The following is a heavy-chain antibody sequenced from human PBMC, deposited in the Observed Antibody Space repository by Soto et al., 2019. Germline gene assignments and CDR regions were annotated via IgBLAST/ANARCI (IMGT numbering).Heavy chain of an antibody. Sequence: SETLSLTCTVSGGSVSSNSYSWGWIRQSPGKGLEWIGKINHSENTNYNPSLQSRVTISVDTSKNQFSLKLSSVTAADTAVYYCARVNYGNAFDIWGQGTMVTV. V-gene: IGHV4-39*07. CDR2: INHSENT. CDR1: GGSVSSNSYS. J-gene: IGHJ3*02. CDR3: ARVNYGNAFDI. D-gene: IGHD1-7*01.